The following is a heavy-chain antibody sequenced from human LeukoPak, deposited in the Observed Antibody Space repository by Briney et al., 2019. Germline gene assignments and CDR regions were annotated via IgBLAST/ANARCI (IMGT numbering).Heavy chain of an antibody. CDR3: ARLFSTTLWYFDL. D-gene: IGHD2-2*01. Sequence: GESLKISCEGSGYSFTNYWIGWVRQMPGKGLEWMGIIYPGDSDSRYSPSFQGQVTISADKSISTTYLQWSSLKASDTAIYYCARLFSTTLWYFDLWGRGTLVTVS. V-gene: IGHV5-51*01. J-gene: IGHJ2*01. CDR2: IYPGDSDS. CDR1: GYSFTNYW.